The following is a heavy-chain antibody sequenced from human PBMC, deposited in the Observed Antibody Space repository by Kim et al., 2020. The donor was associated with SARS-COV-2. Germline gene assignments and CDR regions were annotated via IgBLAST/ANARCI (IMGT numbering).Heavy chain of an antibody. Sequence: KGRFTISRDDSKNTLYLQMNSRKTEDTAVYYCTTTRLAAPPLDYYYGMDVWGQGTTVTVSS. CDR3: TTTRLAAPPLDYYYGMDV. V-gene: IGHV3-15*01. D-gene: IGHD6-6*01. J-gene: IGHJ6*02.